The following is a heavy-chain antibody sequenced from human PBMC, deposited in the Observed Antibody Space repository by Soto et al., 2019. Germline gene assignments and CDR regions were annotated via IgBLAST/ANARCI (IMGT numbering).Heavy chain of an antibody. D-gene: IGHD2-21*01. Sequence: SVRLSCKAFGARFQNHHIHWVRQPPGHGLEWLGYMNAGTGNKKSSHLFQDRLTLTRETSATTAYLELSGLTSDDPAIYYCAIFVEMRRPPYSSMDV. J-gene: IGHJ6*01. CDR1: GARFQNHH. CDR2: MNAGTGNK. V-gene: IGHV1-3*01. CDR3: AIFVEMRRPPYSSMDV.